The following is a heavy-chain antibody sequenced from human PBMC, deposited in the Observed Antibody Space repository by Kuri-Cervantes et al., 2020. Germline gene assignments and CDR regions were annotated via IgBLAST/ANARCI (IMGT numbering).Heavy chain of an antibody. CDR3: ARAAAGPRYFQH. CDR2: ITDSGDHT. D-gene: IGHD6-13*01. CDR1: GFTFSNAW. V-gene: IGHV3-23*01. Sequence: GGSLRLSCAASGFTFSNAWMSWVRQAPGKGLEWVSAITDSGDHTFHADSVRGRFTISRDNSKNTLYLQMNSLRDEDTAVYYCARAAAGPRYFQHWGQGTLVTVSS. J-gene: IGHJ1*01.